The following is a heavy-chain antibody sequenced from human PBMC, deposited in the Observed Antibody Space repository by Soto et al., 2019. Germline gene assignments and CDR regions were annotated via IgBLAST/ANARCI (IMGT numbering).Heavy chain of an antibody. D-gene: IGHD3-3*01. V-gene: IGHV4-59*08. CDR1: GGSISSYY. Sequence: QVQLQESGPGLVKPSETLSLTCTVSGGSISSYYWSWIRQPPGKGLEWIGYIYYSGSTNYNPSLKSRVTISVDTSKNQFSLKLSSVTAADTAVYYCARNPRITIFGVVNYYMDVWGKGTTVTGSS. CDR3: ARNPRITIFGVVNYYMDV. CDR2: IYYSGST. J-gene: IGHJ6*03.